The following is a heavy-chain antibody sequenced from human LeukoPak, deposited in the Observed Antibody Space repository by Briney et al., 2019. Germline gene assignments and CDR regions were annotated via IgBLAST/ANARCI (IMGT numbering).Heavy chain of an antibody. CDR1: GFTFSSYA. CDR3: AKGVVPAAHYFDY. CDR2: ISGSGGNT. D-gene: IGHD2-2*01. J-gene: IGHJ4*02. Sequence: GGSLRLSCAASGFTFSSYAMSWVRQAPGKGLEWVSAISGSGGNTYYADSVKGRFTISRDNSKNTVYLQMNSLRAEDTAVYYCAKGVVPAAHYFDYWAREPWSPSPQ. V-gene: IGHV3-23*01.